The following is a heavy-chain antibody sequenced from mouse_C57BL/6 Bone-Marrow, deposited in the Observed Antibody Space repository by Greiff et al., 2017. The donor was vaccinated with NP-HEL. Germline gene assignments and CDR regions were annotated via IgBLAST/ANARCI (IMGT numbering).Heavy chain of an antibody. CDR2: INPYNGDT. Sequence: EVQLQQSGPELVKPGDSVKISCKASGYSFTGYFMNWVMQSHGKSLEWIGRINPYNGDTFYNQKFKGKATLTVDKSSSTAHMELRSLTSEDSAVYYCARGDIYYDYPYYAMDYWGQGTSVTVSS. CDR1: GYSFTGYF. CDR3: ARGDIYYDYPYYAMDY. J-gene: IGHJ4*01. V-gene: IGHV1-20*01. D-gene: IGHD2-4*01.